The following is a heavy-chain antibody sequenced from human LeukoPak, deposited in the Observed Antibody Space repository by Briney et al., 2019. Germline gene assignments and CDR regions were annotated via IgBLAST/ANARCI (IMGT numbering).Heavy chain of an antibody. D-gene: IGHD4-23*01. V-gene: IGHV4-59*01. Sequence: PGGSLRLSCAASGFTFSNAWMSWVRQAPGKGLEWIGYIYYSGSTNYNPSLKSRVTISVDTSKNQFSLKLSSVTAADTAVYYCARSLSYGGAPGFDYWGQGTLVTVSS. CDR3: ARSLSYGGAPGFDY. J-gene: IGHJ4*02. CDR2: IYYSGST. CDR1: GFTFSNAW.